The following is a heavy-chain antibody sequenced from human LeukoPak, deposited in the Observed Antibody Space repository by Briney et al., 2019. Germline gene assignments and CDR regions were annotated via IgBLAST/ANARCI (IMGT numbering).Heavy chain of an antibody. CDR1: GYSFTSYW. CDR3: ARHLDSSSWGRVAY. Sequence: GESLKISCKGSGYSFTSYWIGWVRQMPGKGLQWMGIIYPGDSDTRYSPSFQGQVTISADKSISTAYLQWSSLKASDTAIYYCARHLDSSSWGRVAYWGQGTLVTVSS. J-gene: IGHJ4*02. D-gene: IGHD6-13*01. V-gene: IGHV5-51*01. CDR2: IYPGDSDT.